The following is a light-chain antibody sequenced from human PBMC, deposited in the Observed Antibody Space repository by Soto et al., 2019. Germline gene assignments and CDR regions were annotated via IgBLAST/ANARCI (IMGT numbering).Light chain of an antibody. V-gene: IGKV3-20*01. CDR1: QSVSSSY. Sequence: EIVLTQSPGTLSLSPGERATLSCRASQSVSSSYLAWYQQNPGQAPRLLIYAASSRATGIPDRFSGSGSGTDFTLTISRLEPEDFAVYYCQQYGNSPLTFGGGTKVEIK. J-gene: IGKJ4*01. CDR3: QQYGNSPLT. CDR2: AAS.